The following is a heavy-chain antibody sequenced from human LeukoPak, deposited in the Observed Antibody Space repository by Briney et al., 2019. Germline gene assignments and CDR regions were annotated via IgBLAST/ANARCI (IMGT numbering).Heavy chain of an antibody. J-gene: IGHJ4*02. V-gene: IGHV3-30-3*01. Sequence: SLRLSCAASGFTFSSYAMHWVRPAPGKGLERAAVISYDESNKYYAESVKGRFTIYRDNSKNTLYLQMNSLRAEDTAVYCCARAAGDYYDSSGYLDYWGQGNLVTVSS. CDR3: ARAAGDYYDSSGYLDY. D-gene: IGHD3-22*01. CDR1: GFTFSSYA. CDR2: ISYDESNK.